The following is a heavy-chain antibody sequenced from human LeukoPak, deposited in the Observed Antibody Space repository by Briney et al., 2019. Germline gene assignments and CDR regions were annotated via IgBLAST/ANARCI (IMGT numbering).Heavy chain of an antibody. CDR2: ISSSSSYI. CDR1: GLSFSSAW. D-gene: IGHD6-19*01. J-gene: IGHJ5*02. Sequence: GGSLRLSCAASGLSFSSAWMNWVRQAPGKGLEWVSSISSSSSYIYYADSVKGRFTISRDNAKNSLYLQMNSLRAEDTAVYYCARLAVAGNWFDPWGQGTLVTVSS. CDR3: ARLAVAGNWFDP. V-gene: IGHV3-21*01.